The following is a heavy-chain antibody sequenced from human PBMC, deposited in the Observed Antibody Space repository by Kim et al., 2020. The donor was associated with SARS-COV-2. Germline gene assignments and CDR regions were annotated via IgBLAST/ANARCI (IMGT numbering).Heavy chain of an antibody. V-gene: IGHV3-49*02. CDR3: TRGTYYYDSSGLGY. Sequence: ASVKGRFTISRDDSKSIAYLQMNSQKTEDTAVYYCTRGTYYYDSSGLGYWGQGTLDTVSS. D-gene: IGHD3-22*01. J-gene: IGHJ4*02.